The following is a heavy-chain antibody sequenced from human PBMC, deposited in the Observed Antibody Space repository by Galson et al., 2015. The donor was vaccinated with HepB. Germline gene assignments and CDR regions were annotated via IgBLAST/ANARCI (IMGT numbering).Heavy chain of an antibody. J-gene: IGHJ6*02. V-gene: IGHV3-23*01. CDR2: VSSRGEST. CDR3: AGSGAYSGSYYAGMDV. CDR1: RFTFSSYA. D-gene: IGHD1-26*01. Sequence: SLRLSCAASRFTFSSYAMSWVRLAPGKGLEWVSAVSSRGESTYYADSVRGRFAISRDNSRNTLYIHMTSLRAEDTAIYYCAGSGAYSGSYYAGMDVWGQGTTVTVSS.